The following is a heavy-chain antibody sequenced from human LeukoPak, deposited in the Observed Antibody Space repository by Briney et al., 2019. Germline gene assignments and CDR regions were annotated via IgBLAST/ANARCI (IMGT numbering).Heavy chain of an antibody. V-gene: IGHV1-18*01. CDR2: ISAYNGNT. D-gene: IGHD4-17*01. CDR3: ARDRPDYGDYVYYYYGMDV. J-gene: IGHJ6*02. Sequence: ASVNVSCKASGYTFTSYGISWVRQAPGQGLEWMGWISAYNGNTNYAQKLQGRVTMTTDTSTSTAYMELRSLRSDDTAVYYCARDRPDYGDYVYYYYGMDVWGQGTTVTVSS. CDR1: GYTFTSYG.